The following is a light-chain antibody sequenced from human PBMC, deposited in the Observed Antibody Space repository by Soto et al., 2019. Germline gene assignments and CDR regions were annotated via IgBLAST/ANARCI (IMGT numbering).Light chain of an antibody. CDR3: CSYAGTSTFA. Sequence: QSVLTQPRSVSGSPGQSVTISCTGTDSDVGANNYVSWYQQHPGKAPKLMIYDVTKRPSGVPDRFSGSTSGNTASLTISGLQAEEEADYYGCSYAGTSTFAFGTGTKVT. V-gene: IGLV2-11*01. CDR2: DVT. J-gene: IGLJ1*01. CDR1: DSDVGANNY.